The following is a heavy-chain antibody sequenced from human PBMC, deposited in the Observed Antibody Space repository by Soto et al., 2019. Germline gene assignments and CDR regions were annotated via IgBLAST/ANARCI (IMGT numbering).Heavy chain of an antibody. CDR3: ATQDIENPPMTTVTTSNY. D-gene: IGHD4-17*01. CDR1: GGTFSSYA. V-gene: IGHV1-69*06. J-gene: IGHJ4*02. CDR2: IIPIFGTA. Sequence: PRASVKVSCKASGGTFSSYAISWVRQAPGQGLEWMGGIIPIFGTANYAQKFQGRVTITADKSTSTAYMELSSLRSEDTAVYYCATQDIENPPMTTVTTSNYWGQGTLVTVSS.